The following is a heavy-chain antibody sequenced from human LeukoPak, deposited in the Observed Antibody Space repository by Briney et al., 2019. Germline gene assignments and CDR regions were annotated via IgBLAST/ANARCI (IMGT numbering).Heavy chain of an antibody. J-gene: IGHJ1*01. CDR3: ARGGAYDFWSGYYTSAEYFQH. CDR1: GGSISSYY. D-gene: IGHD3-3*01. Sequence: SETLSLTCTVSGGSISSYYWSWIRQPPGKGLEWIGYIYYSGSTNYNPSLKSRVTISVDTSKNQFSLKLSSVTAADTAVYYCARGGAYDFWSGYYTSAEYFQHWGQGTLVTVSS. V-gene: IGHV4-59*01. CDR2: IYYSGST.